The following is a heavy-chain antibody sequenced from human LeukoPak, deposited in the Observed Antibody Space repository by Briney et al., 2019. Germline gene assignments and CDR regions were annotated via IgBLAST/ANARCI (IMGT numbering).Heavy chain of an antibody. CDR3: ARDFRSSWLNWFDL. J-gene: IGHJ5*02. D-gene: IGHD6-13*01. CDR1: ACTFTIYA. CDR2: IIPIFGTA. Sequence: SVTVSFKSSACTFTIYAISWVRQAPAQGLEWMGGIIPIFGTANYAQKVQGRVTITADESPSTAYMELSSLRSEDTAVYYCARDFRSSWLNWFDLWGQGTLVTVSS. V-gene: IGHV1-69*01.